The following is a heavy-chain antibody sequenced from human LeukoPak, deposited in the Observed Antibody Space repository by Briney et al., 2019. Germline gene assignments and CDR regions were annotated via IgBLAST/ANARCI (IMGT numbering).Heavy chain of an antibody. CDR3: ARRSCSGGSCYGDY. Sequence: ASVKVSCKASGYTFTGFHMHWVRQAPGQGLEWMGWINPNSGGTNHAQKFQGRVTMTRDTSISTVYMELSRLRSDDTAVYYCARRSCSGGSCYGDYWGQGTLVTVSS. D-gene: IGHD2-15*01. CDR1: GYTFTGFH. CDR2: INPNSGGT. J-gene: IGHJ4*02. V-gene: IGHV1-2*02.